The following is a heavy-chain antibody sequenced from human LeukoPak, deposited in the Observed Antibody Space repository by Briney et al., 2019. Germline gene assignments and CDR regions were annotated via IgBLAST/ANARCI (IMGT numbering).Heavy chain of an antibody. D-gene: IGHD3-22*01. CDR2: ISAYNGNT. CDR1: GYSFTSYG. J-gene: IGHJ4*02. Sequence: GESLKISCKGSGYSFTSYGISWVRQAPGQGLEWMGWISAYNGNTNYAQKLQGRVTMTTDTSTSTAYMELRSLRSDDTAVYYCAREHYYGSSGTYFDYWGQGTLVTVSS. CDR3: AREHYYGSSGTYFDY. V-gene: IGHV1-18*01.